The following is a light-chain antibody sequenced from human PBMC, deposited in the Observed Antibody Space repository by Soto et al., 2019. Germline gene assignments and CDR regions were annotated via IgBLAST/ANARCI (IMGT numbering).Light chain of an antibody. CDR2: EVS. V-gene: IGLV2-14*01. CDR3: NSYTASSTLDYV. CDR1: SSDVGGYNY. Sequence: QSVLTQPPSASGSPGQSVTISCTGTSSDVGGYNYVSWYQQHPGKAPKLMIYEVSNRPSGISNRFSGSKSGNTASLTISGLQAEDEADYYCNSYTASSTLDYVFGTGTKVTVL. J-gene: IGLJ1*01.